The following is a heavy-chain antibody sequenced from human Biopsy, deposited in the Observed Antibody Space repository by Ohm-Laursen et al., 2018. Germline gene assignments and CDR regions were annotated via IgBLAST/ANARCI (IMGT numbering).Heavy chain of an antibody. Sequence: SSVKVSCKASGGTFTMFPISWVRQAPGQGLEWMGAILPFYGTTNFAQKFQGRVTLTADGSTSTAYMELSSLRSEDTGVYYCARDLLDWTVPSWGQGTLVTVSS. CDR3: ARDLLDWTVPS. CDR1: GGTFTMFP. CDR2: ILPFYGTT. D-gene: IGHD3/OR15-3a*01. V-gene: IGHV1-69*01. J-gene: IGHJ4*02.